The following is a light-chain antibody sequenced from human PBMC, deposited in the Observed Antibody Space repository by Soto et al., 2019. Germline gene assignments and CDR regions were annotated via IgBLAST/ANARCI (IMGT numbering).Light chain of an antibody. CDR2: GAS. V-gene: IGKV3-15*01. J-gene: IGKJ4*01. CDR3: QHYNNWPLT. CDR1: QSVSSN. Sequence: EIVMTQSPATLSVSPGERATLSCRASQSVSSNLAWYQQKPGQAPRLLIYGASTRATGIPARFSGSGSETEFTLTISSLQSEDFAVYYCQHYNNWPLTFGGGTKVEIK.